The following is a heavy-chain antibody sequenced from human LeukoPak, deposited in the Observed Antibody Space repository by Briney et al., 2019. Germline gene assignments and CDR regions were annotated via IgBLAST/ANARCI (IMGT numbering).Heavy chain of an antibody. CDR3: ARSARQTVYYFDY. CDR2: IYYSGST. J-gene: IGHJ4*02. CDR1: GFTFSSYW. V-gene: IGHV4-39*07. D-gene: IGHD4-11*01. Sequence: PGGSLRLSCAASGFTFSSYWMSWIRQPPGKGLEWIGSIYYSGSTYYNPSLKSRVTISVDTSKNQFSLKLSSVTAADTAVYYCARSARQTVYYFDYWGQGTLVTVSS.